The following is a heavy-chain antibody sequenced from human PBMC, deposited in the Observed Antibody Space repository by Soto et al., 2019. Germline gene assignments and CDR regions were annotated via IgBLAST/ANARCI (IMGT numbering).Heavy chain of an antibody. Sequence: GGSLRLSCAASGFTFSSYGMHWVRQAPGKGLEWVAVISYDGSNKYYADSVKGRFTISRDNSKNTLYLQMNSLRAEDTAVYYCARSKTLNTAMVSWGQGTLVTAPQ. CDR1: GFTFSSYG. CDR3: ARSKTLNTAMVS. D-gene: IGHD5-18*01. J-gene: IGHJ5*02. V-gene: IGHV3-30*03. CDR2: ISYDGSNK.